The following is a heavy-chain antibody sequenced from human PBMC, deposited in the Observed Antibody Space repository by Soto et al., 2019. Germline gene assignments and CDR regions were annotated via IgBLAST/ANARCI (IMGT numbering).Heavy chain of an antibody. CDR3: ARLVASETGYGMDV. J-gene: IGHJ6*02. V-gene: IGHV3-21*06. Sequence: DVQLVESGGGLVKPGGSLRLSCAASGFIFSSHNMDWVRQAPGKGLEWVSSITGRSSYIFYADSMKGRFTISRDNAKNTVYLQVNSMRAEDTGVYYCARLVASETGYGMDVWGQGTTVTVSS. CDR2: ITGRSSYI. D-gene: IGHD3-9*01. CDR1: GFIFSSHN.